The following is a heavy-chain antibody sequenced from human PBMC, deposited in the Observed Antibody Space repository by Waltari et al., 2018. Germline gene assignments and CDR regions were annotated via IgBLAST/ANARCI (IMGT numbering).Heavy chain of an antibody. CDR2: LRRSGRT. D-gene: IGHD2-15*01. CDR1: GDSMSSDDL. Sequence: QVQLQESGPGLVKPSGTLSLTCAVFGDSMSSDDLWNWVRQSPGKGRECIGQLRRSGRTNYNPSLASRVSVSIDTSNNQFSLKVTSATAADTAVYYCARDRGRGLYLDSWGQGTLVTVSP. J-gene: IGHJ4*02. V-gene: IGHV4-4*02. CDR3: ARDRGRGLYLDS.